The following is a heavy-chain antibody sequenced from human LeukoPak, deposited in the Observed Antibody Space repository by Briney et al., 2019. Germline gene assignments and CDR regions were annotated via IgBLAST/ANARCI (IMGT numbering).Heavy chain of an antibody. CDR3: ARPAWAAGTSDY. Sequence: SETLSLTCTVSGGSISSSSYSWGWIRQPPGKGLEWIGSIYYSGSTYYNPSLKSRVTISVDTSKNQFSLKLSSVTAADTAVYYCARPAWAAGTSDYWGQGTLVTVSS. D-gene: IGHD6-19*01. CDR1: GGSISSSSYS. J-gene: IGHJ4*02. V-gene: IGHV4-39*01. CDR2: IYYSGST.